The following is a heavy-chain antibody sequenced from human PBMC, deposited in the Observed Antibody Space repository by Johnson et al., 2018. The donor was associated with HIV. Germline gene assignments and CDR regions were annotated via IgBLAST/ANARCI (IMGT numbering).Heavy chain of an antibody. Sequence: VQLVESGGGLVQPGGSLRLYCAASGFTFSLYWMTWVRQAPGKGLEWVANIKQDGSEKYYVDSVKGRFTISRDNAKNSLYLQMNSLRAEDTAVYYCAKDPTAMVTSYAFDIWGQGTMVTVSS. CDR2: IKQDGSEK. D-gene: IGHD5-18*01. CDR3: AKDPTAMVTSYAFDI. J-gene: IGHJ3*02. CDR1: GFTFSLYW. V-gene: IGHV3-7*01.